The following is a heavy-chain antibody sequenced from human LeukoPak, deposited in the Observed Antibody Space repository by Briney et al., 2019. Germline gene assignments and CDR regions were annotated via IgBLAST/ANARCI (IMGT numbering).Heavy chain of an antibody. J-gene: IGHJ4*02. CDR1: GYTFTSYY. D-gene: IGHD2-15*01. CDR3: ARGLYCSGGSCYLVDY. V-gene: IGHV1-46*01. CDR2: LNPSGGST. Sequence: ASVKVSCKASGYTFTSYYMHWVRQAPGQGLEWMGLLNPSGGSTSYAQKFQGRVTMTRNTSISTAYMELSSLRSEDTAVYYCARGLYCSGGSCYLVDYWGQGTLVTVSS.